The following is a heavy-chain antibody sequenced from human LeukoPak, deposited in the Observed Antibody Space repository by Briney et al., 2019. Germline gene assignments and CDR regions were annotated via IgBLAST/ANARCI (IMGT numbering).Heavy chain of an antibody. CDR3: ARQSSGWYPIEY. J-gene: IGHJ4*02. CDR2: IYYSGST. Sequence: PSETLSLTCTVSGGSISTYYWSWLRQPPGKGLEWIGYIYYSGSTNYSPSLKSRVTISVDTSKNQFSLKLSSVTAADTAVYYCARQSSGWYPIEYWGQGTLVTVSS. V-gene: IGHV4-59*08. D-gene: IGHD6-19*01. CDR1: GGSISTYY.